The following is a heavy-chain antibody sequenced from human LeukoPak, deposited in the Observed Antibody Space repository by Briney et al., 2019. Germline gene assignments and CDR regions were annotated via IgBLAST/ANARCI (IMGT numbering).Heavy chain of an antibody. J-gene: IGHJ6*03. CDR2: IIDSGDIT. CDR3: AKLGGQEVYNYYVGV. CDR1: GFTFSSYA. D-gene: IGHD3-16*01. Sequence: GGSLRLSCGASGFTFSSYAMSWVRQAPGKGLEWVSGIIDSGDITYYANSVKGRFTISRDNSKNTLYLQMNSPRAEDTAVYYCAKLGGQEVYNYYVGVWGKGTTVAVSS. V-gene: IGHV3-23*01.